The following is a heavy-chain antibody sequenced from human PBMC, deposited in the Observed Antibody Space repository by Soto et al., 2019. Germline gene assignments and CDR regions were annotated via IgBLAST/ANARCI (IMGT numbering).Heavy chain of an antibody. CDR2: ISYDGSNK. Sequence: LRLSCAASGFTFSSYGMHWVRQAPGKGLEWVAVISYDGSNKYYADSVKGRFTISRDNSKNALYLQMNSLRAEDTAVYYCAKEDDRDGYRPYYFDYWGQGTLVTVSS. V-gene: IGHV3-30*18. CDR1: GFTFSSYG. J-gene: IGHJ4*02. D-gene: IGHD3-22*01. CDR3: AKEDDRDGYRPYYFDY.